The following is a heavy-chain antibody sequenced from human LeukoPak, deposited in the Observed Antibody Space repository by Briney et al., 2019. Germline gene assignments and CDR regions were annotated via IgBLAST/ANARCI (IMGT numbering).Heavy chain of an antibody. CDR1: GFTFSSYS. D-gene: IGHD1-26*01. Sequence: GGSLRLSCAASGFTFSSYSMNWVRQAPGKGLEWVSSISSSSSYIYYADSVKGRFTISRDNSKNTLYLQMNSLRAEDTAVYYCAKALVGATGFDYWGQGTLVTVSS. CDR3: AKALVGATGFDY. J-gene: IGHJ4*02. CDR2: ISSSSSYI. V-gene: IGHV3-21*04.